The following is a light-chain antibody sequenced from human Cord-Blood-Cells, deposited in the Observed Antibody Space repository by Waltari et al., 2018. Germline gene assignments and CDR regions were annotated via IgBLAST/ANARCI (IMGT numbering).Light chain of an antibody. Sequence: DIVMTHSPDSLAVSLGERATINCKYSHSVLYSSNNKNYLAWYQQKPGQPPKLLIYWASTRESGVPDRFSGSGSGTDFTLTISSLQAEDVAVYYCQQYYSTPWTFGQGTKVEIK. CDR3: QQYYSTPWT. CDR1: HSVLYSSNNKNY. CDR2: WAS. V-gene: IGKV4-1*01. J-gene: IGKJ1*01.